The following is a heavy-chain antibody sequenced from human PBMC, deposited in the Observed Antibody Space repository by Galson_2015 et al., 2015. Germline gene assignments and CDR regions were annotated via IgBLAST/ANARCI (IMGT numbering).Heavy chain of an antibody. CDR2: MNPNSGNT. D-gene: IGHD6-19*01. V-gene: IGHV1-8*01. J-gene: IGHJ6*03. CDR3: ARVAGSGGYYMDV. Sequence: VRQATGQGLEWMGWMNPNSGNTGYAQKFQGRVTMTRNTSISTAYMELSSLRSEDTAVYYCARVAGSGGYYMDVWGKGTTVTVSS.